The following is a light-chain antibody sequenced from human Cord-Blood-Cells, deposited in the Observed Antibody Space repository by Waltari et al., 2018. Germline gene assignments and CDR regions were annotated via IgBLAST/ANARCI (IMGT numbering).Light chain of an antibody. CDR2: LGS. CDR3: MQALQTPFT. J-gene: IGKJ3*01. CDR1: QSLLHSNGYNY. V-gene: IGKV2-28*01. Sequence: IVMTQSPLSLPVTPAEPTSISCSSSQSLLHSNGYNYLDWYLQKPGQSPQLLIYLGSNRASGVPDRFSGSGAGTEFTLKSSRVEAEDVGVYCCMQALQTPFTFGPGTKVDIK.